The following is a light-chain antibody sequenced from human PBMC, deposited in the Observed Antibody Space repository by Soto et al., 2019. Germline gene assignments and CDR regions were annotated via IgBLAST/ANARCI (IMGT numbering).Light chain of an antibody. J-gene: IGKJ5*01. Sequence: EIVMTQSPATLSVSPGERATLSCRASQSVSNKLAWYQHKPGQAPRVLIYDTSTRAAGIPARFSGSGSGTDFTLTISSLQSEDFAVYYCQQYNNWRSITVGQGTRLESK. CDR3: QQYNNWRSIT. V-gene: IGKV3-15*01. CDR1: QSVSNK. CDR2: DTS.